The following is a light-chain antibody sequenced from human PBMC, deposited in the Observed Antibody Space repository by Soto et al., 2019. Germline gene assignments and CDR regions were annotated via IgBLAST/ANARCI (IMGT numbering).Light chain of an antibody. Sequence: DIVLTQSPATLSLSPGERATLSYRASQSVSSYLAWYQQKPGQAPRLLIYDASNRATGIPARFSGSGSGTDFTLTISSLGPEDSAVYYCHQRFNWPRTFGQGTKLEIK. CDR3: HQRFNWPRT. CDR2: DAS. J-gene: IGKJ2*01. CDR1: QSVSSY. V-gene: IGKV3-11*01.